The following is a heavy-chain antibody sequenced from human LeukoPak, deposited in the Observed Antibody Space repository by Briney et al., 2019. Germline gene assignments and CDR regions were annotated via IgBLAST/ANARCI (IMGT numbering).Heavy chain of an antibody. Sequence: GGSLRLSCAASGFTFSSYAMSWVRQAPGKGLEWVSAISGSGGSTYYADSVKGRFTISRDNSKNTLYLQMNSLRAEDTAVYYCANIPLRYSDWLYASPIDYWGQGTLVTVSS. CDR2: ISGSGGST. D-gene: IGHD3-9*01. J-gene: IGHJ4*02. V-gene: IGHV3-23*01. CDR1: GFTFSSYA. CDR3: ANIPLRYSDWLYASPIDY.